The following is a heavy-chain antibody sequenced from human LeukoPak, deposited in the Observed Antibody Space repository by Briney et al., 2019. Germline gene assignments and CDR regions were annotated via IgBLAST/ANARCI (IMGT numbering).Heavy chain of an antibody. CDR3: ARVREFACALDY. V-gene: IGHV4-38-2*01. J-gene: IGHJ4*02. D-gene: IGHD5-24*01. CDR1: GYSISSGYY. Sequence: PSETLSLTCAVSGYSISSGYYWGWIRQPAGKGLEWIGSIYHSGSTYYNPSLKSRVTISVDTSKNQFSLKLSSVTAADTAVYYCARVREFACALDYWGQGTLVTVSS. CDR2: IYHSGST.